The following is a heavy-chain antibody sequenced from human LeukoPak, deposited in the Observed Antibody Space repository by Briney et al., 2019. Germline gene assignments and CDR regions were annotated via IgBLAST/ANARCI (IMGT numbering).Heavy chain of an antibody. J-gene: IGHJ4*02. CDR2: INHSGST. CDR3: ARDLG. V-gene: IGHV4-34*01. Sequence: PSETLSLTCAVYGGSFSGYYWSWIRQPPGKGLEWIGEINHSGSTNYNPSLTSRVTISVDTSKNQFSLKLSSVTAADTAVYYCARDLGWGQGTLVTVSS. CDR1: GGSFSGYY.